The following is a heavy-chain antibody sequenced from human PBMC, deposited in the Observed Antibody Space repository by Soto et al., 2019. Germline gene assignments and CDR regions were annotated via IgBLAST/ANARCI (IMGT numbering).Heavy chain of an antibody. V-gene: IGHV1-46*01. J-gene: IGHJ1*01. CDR1: GYTFTSYY. D-gene: IGHD3-10*01. CDR3: ARDLDNRGNSPGTEYFQH. Sequence: GASVKVSCKASGYTFTSYYMHWVRQAPGQGLEWMGIINPSGGSTSYAQRFQGRVTMTRDTSTSTVYMELSSLRSEDTAVYYCARDLDNRGNSPGTEYFQHWGQGTLVTSPQ. CDR2: INPSGGST.